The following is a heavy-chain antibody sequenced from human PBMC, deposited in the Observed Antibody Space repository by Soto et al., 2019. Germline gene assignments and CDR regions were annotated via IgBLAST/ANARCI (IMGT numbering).Heavy chain of an antibody. V-gene: IGHV4-39*01. CDR3: ARHILYCSGGSCYRNWFDP. Sequence: TLSLTCTVSGVSIISSSYYWGWIRQPPGKGLEWIGSIYYSGSTYYNPSLKSRVTISVDTSKNQFSLKLSSVTAADTAVYYCARHILYCSGGSCYRNWFDPWGQGTLVTVSS. J-gene: IGHJ5*02. D-gene: IGHD2-15*01. CDR1: GVSIISSSYY. CDR2: IYYSGST.